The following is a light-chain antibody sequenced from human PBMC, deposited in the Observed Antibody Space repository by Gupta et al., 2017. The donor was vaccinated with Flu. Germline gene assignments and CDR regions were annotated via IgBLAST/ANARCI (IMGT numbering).Light chain of an antibody. CDR2: ETR. CDR1: SSDIGNNH. CDR3: GAWDSSLTQGL. J-gene: IGLJ3*02. Sequence: KVTICCSGSSSDIGNNHVSWYQQFPGTAPKLVIFETRVRPSGVPDRFSGSKSGTSATLGITGLQAGDEADYYCGAWDSSLTQGLFGGGTKMTVL. V-gene: IGLV1-51*02.